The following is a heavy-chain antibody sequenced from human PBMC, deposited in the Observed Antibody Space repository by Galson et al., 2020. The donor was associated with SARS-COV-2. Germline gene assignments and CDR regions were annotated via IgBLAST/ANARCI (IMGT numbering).Heavy chain of an antibody. J-gene: IGHJ5*02. CDR2: IYYSGST. CDR1: GGSISSYY. V-gene: IGHV4-59*13. Sequence: SATLSLTCTVSGGSISSYYWSWIRQPPGKGLEWIGYIYYSGSTTYNPSLKSRVTISVDTSKNQFSLKLSSVTAADTAVYYCAREEYSSSWYNGWFDPWGQGTLVTVSS. D-gene: IGHD6-13*01. CDR3: AREEYSSSWYNGWFDP.